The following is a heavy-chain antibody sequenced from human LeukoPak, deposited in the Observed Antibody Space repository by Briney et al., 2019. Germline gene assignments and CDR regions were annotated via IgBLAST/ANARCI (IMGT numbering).Heavy chain of an antibody. D-gene: IGHD2-2*01. CDR1: GYTLTGYY. V-gene: IGHV1-2*02. Sequence: SVKVSCKAAGYTLTGYYMLWLRQAPGQGLEWMGWINPNSGGTSYGQKIQGRVTMTRDTSNSTAYMELSKLRSDDTAVYYCARGRCSSRSCYLFDYWGQGTLVTVSS. CDR2: INPNSGGT. J-gene: IGHJ4*02. CDR3: ARGRCSSRSCYLFDY.